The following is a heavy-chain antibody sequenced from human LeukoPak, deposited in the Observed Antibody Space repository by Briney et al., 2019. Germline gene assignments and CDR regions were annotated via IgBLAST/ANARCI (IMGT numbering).Heavy chain of an antibody. CDR2: ISGSGGST. D-gene: IGHD3-10*01. CDR1: GLTFSSYA. Sequence: PGGSLRLSCAASGLTFSSYAMSWVRQAPGKGLEWVSAISGSGGSTYYADSVKGRFTISRDNSKNTLYLQMNSLRAEDTAVYYCAKMVRRRGSVDYWGQGTLVTVSS. J-gene: IGHJ4*02. V-gene: IGHV3-23*01. CDR3: AKMVRRRGSVDY.